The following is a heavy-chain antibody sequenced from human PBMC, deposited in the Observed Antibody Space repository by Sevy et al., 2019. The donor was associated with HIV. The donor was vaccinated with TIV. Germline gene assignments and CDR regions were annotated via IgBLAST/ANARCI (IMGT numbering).Heavy chain of an antibody. CDR1: GFTFSSYA. V-gene: IGHV3-30*18. Sequence: GGSLRLSCAASGFTFSSYAMSWVRQVPGKGLEWVALISYDGDSKNYADSVKGRFTISRDNSKNTVYLHMNSLRSEDTAVYYCAKESVSWYLDFWGQGTLVTVSS. CDR3: AKESVSWYLDF. J-gene: IGHJ4*02. D-gene: IGHD6-13*01. CDR2: ISYDGDSK.